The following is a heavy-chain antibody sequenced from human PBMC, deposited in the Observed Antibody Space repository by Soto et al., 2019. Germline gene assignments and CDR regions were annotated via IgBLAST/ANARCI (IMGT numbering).Heavy chain of an antibody. CDR2: ISKEGSSK. V-gene: IGHV3-30*18. CDR1: GFTFSTYG. Sequence: PVGSLRLSCAASGFTFSTYGMHWVRQAPGKGLEWVAVISKEGSSKYDADSVKGRFTISRDNSKNTLYLQMNSLRGEDTAVYYCAKETHSRGYGSYFDYWGQGTLVTVSS. D-gene: IGHD3-22*01. CDR3: AKETHSRGYGSYFDY. J-gene: IGHJ4*02.